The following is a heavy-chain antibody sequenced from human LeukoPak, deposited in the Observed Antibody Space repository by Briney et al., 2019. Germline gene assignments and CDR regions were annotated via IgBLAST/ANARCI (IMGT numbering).Heavy chain of an antibody. CDR2: IKQDGSEK. Sequence: GGSLRLSCAASGFTFSSYWMSWVRQAPGKGLEWVANIKQDGSEKYYVDSVKDRFTISRDNAKKSLYLQMNSLRAEDTAAYYCARDGYEGRDYWGQGTLVTVSS. CDR1: GFTFSSYW. V-gene: IGHV3-7*04. J-gene: IGHJ4*02. D-gene: IGHD5-18*01. CDR3: ARDGYEGRDY.